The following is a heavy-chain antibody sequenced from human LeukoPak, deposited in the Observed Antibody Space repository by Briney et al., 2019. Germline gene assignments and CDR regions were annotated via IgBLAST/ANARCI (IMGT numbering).Heavy chain of an antibody. D-gene: IGHD3-22*01. Sequence: ASVKVSCKASGYTFISYGISWGRQAPGQGGEWMGWISAYNGNTNYAHKLQGTFTMTTDTSTSTAYIELRSLRSDDTAVYYCARERYYYDTDYYYVKYFDNWGQGTLVTVSS. V-gene: IGHV1-18*01. CDR1: GYTFISYG. CDR3: ARERYYYDTDYYYVKYFDN. CDR2: ISAYNGNT. J-gene: IGHJ4*02.